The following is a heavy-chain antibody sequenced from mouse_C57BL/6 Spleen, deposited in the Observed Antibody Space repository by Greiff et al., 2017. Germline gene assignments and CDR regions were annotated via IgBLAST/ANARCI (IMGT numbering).Heavy chain of an antibody. D-gene: IGHD2-4*01. J-gene: IGHJ4*01. V-gene: IGHV1-9*01. CDR3: ARYYDYDALYYAMDY. CDR1: GYTFTGYW. Sequence: QVQLQQSGAELMKPGASVKLSCKATGYTFTGYWIEWVKQRPGHGLEWIGEILPGSGSTNYNEKFKGKATFTADTSSNPAYMQLSSLTTEDSAIYYCARYYDYDALYYAMDYWGQGTSVTVSS. CDR2: ILPGSGST.